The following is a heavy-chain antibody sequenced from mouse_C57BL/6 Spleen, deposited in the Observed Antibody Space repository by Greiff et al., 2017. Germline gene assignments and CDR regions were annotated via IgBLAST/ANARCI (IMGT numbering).Heavy chain of an antibody. CDR1: GYTFTGYW. V-gene: IGHV1-9*01. J-gene: IGHJ4*01. CDR2: ILPGSGST. Sequence: QVQLQQSGAELMKPGASVKLSCKATGYTFTGYWIEWVKQRPGHGLEWIGEILPGSGSTNYNEKFKDKATFTADPSSNTAYMQLSSLTTEDSAICYCASSFITTVVEGAMDYWGQGTSVTVSS. CDR3: ASSFITTVVEGAMDY. D-gene: IGHD1-1*01.